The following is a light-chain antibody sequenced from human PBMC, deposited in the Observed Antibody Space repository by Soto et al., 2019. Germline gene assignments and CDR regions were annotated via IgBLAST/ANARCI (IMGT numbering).Light chain of an antibody. Sequence: EILMTQSPATLSVSPGERATLSCRASQSVSINVAWYQQKPGQAPRLLIYGASNRATGIPDRLSGSGSGTDFTLTISRPEPEDFAVYYCQQYGSSGTFGQGTKVDIK. CDR2: GAS. CDR3: QQYGSSGT. J-gene: IGKJ1*01. V-gene: IGKV3-20*01. CDR1: QSVSIN.